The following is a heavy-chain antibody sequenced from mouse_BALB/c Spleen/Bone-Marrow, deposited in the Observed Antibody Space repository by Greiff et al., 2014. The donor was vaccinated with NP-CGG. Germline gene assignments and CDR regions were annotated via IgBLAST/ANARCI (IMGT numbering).Heavy chain of an antibody. Sequence: EVQLQESGGDLVKPGGSLKLSCAASGFAFSSYGMSWGRQTPDKRLEWVATISSGGSNTYYPDSVKGRFTISRDNAKNTLYLQMSSLKSEDTAMYHCARHQRYYAMDYWGQGTSVTVSS. CDR3: ARHQRYYAMDY. J-gene: IGHJ4*01. CDR2: ISSGGSNT. CDR1: GFAFSSYG. V-gene: IGHV5-6*01.